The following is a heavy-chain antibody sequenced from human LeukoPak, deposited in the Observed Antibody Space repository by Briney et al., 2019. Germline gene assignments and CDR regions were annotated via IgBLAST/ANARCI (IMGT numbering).Heavy chain of an antibody. V-gene: IGHV3-23*01. J-gene: IGHJ4*02. D-gene: IGHD3-22*01. CDR1: AFTFSSYA. Sequence: GGSLRLSCAASAFTFSSYAMSWVRQAPGKGLEWVSAISGRGVSTYYADTVKGRFTISRDNSKSTLYMEMTSLRADDTAVYYCAKENWGYNWKYDSSGSGINYWGQGTLVTFSS. CDR2: ISGRGVST. CDR3: AKENWGYNWKYDSSGSGINY.